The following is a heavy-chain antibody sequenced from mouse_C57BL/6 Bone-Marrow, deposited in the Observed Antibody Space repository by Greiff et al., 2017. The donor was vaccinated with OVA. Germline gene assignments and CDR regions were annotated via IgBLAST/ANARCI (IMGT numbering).Heavy chain of an antibody. CDR3: ARRGGLLLRSFAY. Sequence: VQLQESGPGLVQPSQSLSITCTVSGFSLTSYGVHWVRQSPGKGLEWLGVIWSGGGTDYNAAFISRLSISKDNSKSQVFFKMNSLQADDTAIYYCARRGGLLLRSFAYWGQGTLVTVSA. CDR2: IWSGGGT. CDR1: GFSLTSYG. D-gene: IGHD1-1*01. J-gene: IGHJ3*01. V-gene: IGHV2-2*01.